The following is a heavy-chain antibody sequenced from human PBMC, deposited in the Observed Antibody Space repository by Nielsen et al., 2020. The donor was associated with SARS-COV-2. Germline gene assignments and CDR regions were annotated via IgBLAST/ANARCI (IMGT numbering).Heavy chain of an antibody. CDR1: GYTFTGYY. CDR2: INPSSGGT. V-gene: IGHV1-2*06. D-gene: IGHD6-19*01. J-gene: IGHJ5*02. CDR3: ARDLPRTRIAVAGTWFDP. Sequence: ASVKVSCKASGYTFTGYYMHWVRQAPGQGLEWMGRINPSSGGTNYAQKFQGRVTMTRDTSISTAYMELSRLRSDDTAVYYCARDLPRTRIAVAGTWFDPWGQGTLVTVSS.